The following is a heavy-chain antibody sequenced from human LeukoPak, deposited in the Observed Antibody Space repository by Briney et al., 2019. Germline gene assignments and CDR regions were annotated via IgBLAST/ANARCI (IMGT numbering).Heavy chain of an antibody. V-gene: IGHV3-66*01. D-gene: IGHD2-21*02. CDR3: ARDKVTAVDYYFDY. CDR1: GVAVSSSY. Sequence: PGRSLRLSCAASGVAVSSSYMTWGREAPGKALECVSVIYSGGSTYYADSVKGRFTISRDNSKNTLYLQMNSLRAEDTAVYYCARDKVTAVDYYFDYWGQGTLVTVSS. J-gene: IGHJ4*02. CDR2: IYSGGST.